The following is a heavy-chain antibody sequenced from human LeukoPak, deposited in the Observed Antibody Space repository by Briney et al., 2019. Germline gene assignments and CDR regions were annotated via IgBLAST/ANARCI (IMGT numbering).Heavy chain of an antibody. CDR2: IYSGGST. CDR1: GFTLSNYV. Sequence: GGSLRLSCVASGFTLSNYVMSRVRQAPGKGLGWVSVIYSGGSTYYADSVKGRFTISRDNSKNTLYLQMNSLRAEDTAVYYCATATYYYDSSGYYTTRGFDYWGQGTLVTVSS. V-gene: IGHV3-53*01. CDR3: ATATYYYDSSGYYTTRGFDY. D-gene: IGHD3-22*01. J-gene: IGHJ4*02.